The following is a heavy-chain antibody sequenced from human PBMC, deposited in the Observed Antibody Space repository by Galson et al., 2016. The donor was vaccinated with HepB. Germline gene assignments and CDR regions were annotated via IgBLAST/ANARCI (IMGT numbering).Heavy chain of an antibody. CDR1: GDSIGSSDYY. V-gene: IGHV4-39*01. J-gene: IGHJ4*02. CDR2: INYAGSP. D-gene: IGHD2-2*02. Sequence: LSLTCTVSGDSIGSSDYYWGWFRQPPGKGLGWIASINYAGSPYYNPSLKDRVTISVDTSKNQFSLKVSSVTAADTAVYYCARHTYTRGAFDYWGQGRLVTVSS. CDR3: ARHTYTRGAFDY.